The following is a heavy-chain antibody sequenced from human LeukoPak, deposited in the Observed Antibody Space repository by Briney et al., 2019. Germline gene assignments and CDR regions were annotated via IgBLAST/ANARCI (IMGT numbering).Heavy chain of an antibody. CDR2: INSDGSST. V-gene: IGHV3-74*01. J-gene: IGHJ5*02. CDR1: GFTFSSYW. CDR3: ARVNGGPFDP. D-gene: IGHD4-23*01. Sequence: GGSLRLSCAVSGFTFSSYWVHWVRQAPGKGLVWVSRINSDGSSTSYADSVKGRFTISSDNAKNTLYLQMNSLRAEDTGVYYCARVNGGPFDPWGQGTLVTVSS.